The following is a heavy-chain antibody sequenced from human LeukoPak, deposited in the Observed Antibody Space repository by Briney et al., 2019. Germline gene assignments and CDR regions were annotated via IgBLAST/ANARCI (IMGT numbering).Heavy chain of an antibody. CDR2: IYYSGST. CDR3: ARDRHITAAGTFDY. CDR1: GGSISSYY. Sequence: SETLSLTCTVSGGSISSYYWSWIRQPPGKGLEWIGYIYYSGSTNYNPSLKSRVTMSVDTSKNQFSLKVNSVTAADTAVYYCARDRHITAAGTFDYWGQGTLVTVSS. J-gene: IGHJ4*02. V-gene: IGHV4-59*12. D-gene: IGHD6-13*01.